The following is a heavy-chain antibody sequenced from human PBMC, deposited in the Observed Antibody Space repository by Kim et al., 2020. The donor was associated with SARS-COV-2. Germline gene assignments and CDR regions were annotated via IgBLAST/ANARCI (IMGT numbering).Heavy chain of an antibody. CDR3: ARELYSNYGDNCFYH. J-gene: IGHJ5*02. CDR1: GYTFTSYA. V-gene: IGHV7-4-1*02. CDR2: INTNTGNP. D-gene: IGHD4-4*01. Sequence: ASVKVSCKASGYTFTSYAMNWVRQAPGQGLEWMGWINTNTGNPTYSQKFTGRVVFTLDTSASTAYLEISSLKSEDTAVYYCARELYSNYGDNCFYHWDQ.